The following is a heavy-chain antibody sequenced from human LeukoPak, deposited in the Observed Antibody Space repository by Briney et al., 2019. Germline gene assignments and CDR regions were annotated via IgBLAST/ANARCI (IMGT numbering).Heavy chain of an antibody. D-gene: IGHD2-2*01. CDR1: GYTFTSYG. CDR2: ISAYNGNT. J-gene: IGHJ4*02. Sequence: GASVKVSCKASGYTFTSYGISWVRQAPGQGLEWMGWISAYNGNTNYAQTLQGRVTMTTDTSTSTAYMELRSLRSDDTAVYYCASGTLGYCSSTSCLSLDYWGQGTLVTVSS. CDR3: ASGTLGYCSSTSCLSLDY. V-gene: IGHV1-18*01.